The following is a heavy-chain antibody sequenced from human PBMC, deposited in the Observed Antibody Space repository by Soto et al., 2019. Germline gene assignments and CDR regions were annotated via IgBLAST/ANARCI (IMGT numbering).Heavy chain of an antibody. D-gene: IGHD3-9*01. CDR1: GGSISSGGYY. J-gene: IGHJ5*02. V-gene: IGHV4-31*03. CDR2: IYYSGST. CDR3: ARDGGYYDILTGYSSSGWFDP. Sequence: PSETLSLTCTVSGGSISSGGYYWSWIRQHPGKDLEWIGYIYYSGSTYYNPSLKSRVTISVDTSKNQFSLKLSSVTAADTAVYYCARDGGYYDILTGYSSSGWFDPWGQGTLVTVSS.